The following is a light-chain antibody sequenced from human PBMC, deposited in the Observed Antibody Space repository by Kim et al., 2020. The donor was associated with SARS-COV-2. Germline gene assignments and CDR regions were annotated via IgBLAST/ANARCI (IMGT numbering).Light chain of an antibody. Sequence: EIVMTQSPATLSVSPGERATLSCRASQSVSSYLAWYQQKPGQAPRLLIYGASTRATGIPARFSGSGSGTEFTLTISSLQSEDFAVYYCQQYNKWHPMYTFGQETTLEFK. J-gene: IGKJ2*01. V-gene: IGKV3-15*01. CDR3: QQYNKWHPMYT. CDR2: GAS. CDR1: QSVSSY.